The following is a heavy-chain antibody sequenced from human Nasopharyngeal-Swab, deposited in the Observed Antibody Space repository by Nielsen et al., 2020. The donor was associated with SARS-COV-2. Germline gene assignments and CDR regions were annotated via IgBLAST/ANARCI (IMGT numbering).Heavy chain of an antibody. CDR2: ISWNSGSI. J-gene: IGHJ5*02. CDR3: AKDISADDGSGSYYPRGGFDP. Sequence: GGSLRLSCAASGFTFDDYAMHWVRQAPGKGLEWVSGISWNSGSIGYADSVKGRFTISRDNAKNSLYLQMNSLRAEDMALYYCAKDISADDGSGSYYPRGGFDPWGQGTLVTVSS. V-gene: IGHV3-9*03. CDR1: GFTFDDYA. D-gene: IGHD3-10*01.